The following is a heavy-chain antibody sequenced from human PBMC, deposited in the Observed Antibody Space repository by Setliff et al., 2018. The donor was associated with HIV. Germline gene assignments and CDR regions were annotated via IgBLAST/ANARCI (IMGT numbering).Heavy chain of an antibody. D-gene: IGHD3-22*01. CDR1: GYSISSSNW. Sequence: SETLSLTCAVSGYSISSSNWWGWIRQPPGKGLEWIGYIYYSGSTNYNPSLKSRVTISVDTSKNQFSLKLSSVTAADTAVFYCARLTTTYYYDSSAYYHPVWGQGTLVTVSS. CDR2: IYYSGST. CDR3: ARLTTTYYYDSSAYYHPV. V-gene: IGHV4-28*01. J-gene: IGHJ4*02.